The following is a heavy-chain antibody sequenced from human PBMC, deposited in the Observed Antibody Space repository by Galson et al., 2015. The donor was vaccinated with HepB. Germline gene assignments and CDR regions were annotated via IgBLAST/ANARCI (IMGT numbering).Heavy chain of an antibody. V-gene: IGHV3-48*04. CDR1: TFIFSTYS. D-gene: IGHD5-18*01. J-gene: IGHJ4*02. CDR2: ISSSSTTI. CDR3: AKGRGYSYGKYYFDY. Sequence: SLRLSCAASTFIFSTYSMNWVRQAPGKGLEWVSYISSSSTTIYYADSVKGRFTISRDNAKNSLYLQMNSLRAEDTALYYCAKGRGYSYGKYYFDYWGQGTLVTVSS.